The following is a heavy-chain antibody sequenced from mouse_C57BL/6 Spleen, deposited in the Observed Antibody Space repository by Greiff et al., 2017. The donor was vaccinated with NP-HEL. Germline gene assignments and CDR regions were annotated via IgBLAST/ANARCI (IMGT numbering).Heavy chain of an antibody. V-gene: IGHV1-69*01. J-gene: IGHJ4*01. D-gene: IGHD2-1*01. CDR1: GYTFTSYW. CDR2: IDPSDSYT. CDR3: ASGKAMDY. Sequence: QVQLQQSGAELVMPGASVKLSCKASGYTFTSYWMHWVKQRPGQGLEWIGEIDPSDSYTNYNQKFKCKSTLTVDKSSSTAYMQLSSLTSEDSAVYYCASGKAMDYWGQGTSVTVSS.